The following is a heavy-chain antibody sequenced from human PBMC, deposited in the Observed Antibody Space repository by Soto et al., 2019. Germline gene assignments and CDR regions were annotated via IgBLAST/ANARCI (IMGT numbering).Heavy chain of an antibody. Sequence: QVQLQESGPGLVKPSQTLSLTCTVSGDSISSGGYYWSWIHQHPGKGLEWIGYIYDNGGAYYSPSLRGRVVISLDRSENQFSLRLSSVTAADTAVYYCARVKGGTTRRAFDSWGQGTLVTVSS. J-gene: IGHJ4*02. D-gene: IGHD1-7*01. CDR3: ARVKGGTTRRAFDS. CDR1: GDSISSGGYY. V-gene: IGHV4-31*03. CDR2: IYDNGGA.